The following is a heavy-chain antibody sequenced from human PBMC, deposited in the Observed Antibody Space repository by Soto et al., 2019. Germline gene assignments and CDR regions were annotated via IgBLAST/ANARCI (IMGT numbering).Heavy chain of an antibody. J-gene: IGHJ3*02. CDR2: ISAYNGNT. V-gene: IGHV1-18*01. CDR1: GYTFTSYG. Sequence: ASVKVSCKASGYTFTSYGISWVRQAPGQGPEWMGWISAYNGNTNYAQKLQGRVTMTTDTSTSTAYMELRSLRSDDTAVYYCARDRHPTYYYDSSGYYSAFDIWGQGTMVTV. D-gene: IGHD3-22*01. CDR3: ARDRHPTYYYDSSGYYSAFDI.